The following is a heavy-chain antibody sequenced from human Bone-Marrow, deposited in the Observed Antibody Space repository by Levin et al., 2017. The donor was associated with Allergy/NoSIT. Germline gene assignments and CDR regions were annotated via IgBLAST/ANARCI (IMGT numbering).Heavy chain of an antibody. J-gene: IGHJ4*02. V-gene: IGHV3-21*01. CDR1: GFTFSGYS. D-gene: IGHD6-19*01. CDR3: AREDTIGWFYFED. CDR2: ISSSSTDI. Sequence: GGSLRLSCAASGFTFSGYSMNWVRQAPGKGLEWVSYISSSSTDISYADSVKGRFTISRDNADNSLYLQMDSLRAEDTAVYYCAREDTIGWFYFEDWGQGTLVTV.